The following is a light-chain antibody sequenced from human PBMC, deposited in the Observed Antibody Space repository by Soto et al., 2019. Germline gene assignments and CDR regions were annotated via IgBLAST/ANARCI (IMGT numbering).Light chain of an antibody. J-gene: IGKJ1*01. CDR3: QQYNNWPPTGRT. Sequence: EIVMTQSPATLSVSPGERATLSCRASQSVSSNLAWYQQKPGQAPRLLIYGASTRATGIPARFSGSGSGTEFTLTISSLQSEDFAVYYCQQYNNWPPTGRTCGQGTKGDI. V-gene: IGKV3-15*01. CDR2: GAS. CDR1: QSVSSN.